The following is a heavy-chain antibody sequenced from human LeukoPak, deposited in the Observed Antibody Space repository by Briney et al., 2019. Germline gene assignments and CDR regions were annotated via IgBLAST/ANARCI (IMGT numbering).Heavy chain of an antibody. CDR3: ARVGGWKFDY. CDR1: GGSISSGSYY. Sequence: SETLSLTCTVSGGSISSGSYYWSWIRQPAGKGLEWIGRIYTSGSTNYNPSLKSRVTISVDTSKNQFSLKLSSVTAADTAVYYCARVGGWKFDYWGQGTLVTVSS. V-gene: IGHV4-61*02. CDR2: IYTSGST. J-gene: IGHJ4*02. D-gene: IGHD6-19*01.